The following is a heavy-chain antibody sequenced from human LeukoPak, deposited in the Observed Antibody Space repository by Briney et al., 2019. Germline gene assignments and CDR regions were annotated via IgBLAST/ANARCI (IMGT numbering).Heavy chain of an antibody. Sequence: GASVKVSCKASGYLFTSYGVSWVRQAPGQGLEWMGWTSAYNGDAKYAQNFKGRVTMTTDTSTSTSYMQLRSLRSDDTAVYYCARDEVATILSGIDYWGQGTLVTVSS. V-gene: IGHV1-18*01. CDR2: TSAYNGDA. CDR1: GYLFTSYG. D-gene: IGHD5-12*01. J-gene: IGHJ4*02. CDR3: ARDEVATILSGIDY.